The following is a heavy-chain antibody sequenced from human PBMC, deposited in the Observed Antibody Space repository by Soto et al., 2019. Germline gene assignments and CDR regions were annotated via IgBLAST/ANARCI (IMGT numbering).Heavy chain of an antibody. V-gene: IGHV1-18*01. D-gene: IGHD6-19*01. Sequence: QVQLVQSGAEVKKPGASVTVSCKTSGYTFSNYGINCVRQAPGQGLERMGWISGYNGNTNYAQTVQGRVTMTTDTSTGTVYMELRSLKSDDTAIYYCSGFIMVGGWFDPNYYHGMDVWGQGTTVTVSS. CDR1: GYTFSNYG. CDR3: SGFIMVGGWFDPNYYHGMDV. J-gene: IGHJ6*02. CDR2: ISGYNGNT.